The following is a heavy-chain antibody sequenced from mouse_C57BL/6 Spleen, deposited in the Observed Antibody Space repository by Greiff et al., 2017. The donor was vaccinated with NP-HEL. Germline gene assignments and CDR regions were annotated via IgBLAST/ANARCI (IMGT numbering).Heavy chain of an antibody. CDR1: GYAFTNYL. CDR2: INPGSGGT. CDR3: ALYDGYYVGYFDV. D-gene: IGHD2-3*01. J-gene: IGHJ1*03. Sequence: QVQLQQSGAELVRPGTSVKVSCKASGYAFTNYLIEWVKQRPGQGLEWIGVINPGSGGTNYNEKFKGKATPTADKSSSTAYMPLSSLTSEDSAVYFCALYDGYYVGYFDVWGTGTTVTVSS. V-gene: IGHV1-54*01.